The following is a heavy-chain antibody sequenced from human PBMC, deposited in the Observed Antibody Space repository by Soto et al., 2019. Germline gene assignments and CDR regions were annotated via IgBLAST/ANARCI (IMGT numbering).Heavy chain of an antibody. Sequence: GGSLRLSCAASGFTFSSYGMHWVRQAPGKGLEWVAVIWYDGSNKYYADSVKGRFTISRDNSKNTLYLQMNSLRAEDTAVYYCARAPVVTPLPSPYYFDYWGQGTLVTVSS. J-gene: IGHJ4*02. V-gene: IGHV3-33*01. CDR2: IWYDGSNK. CDR1: GFTFSSYG. D-gene: IGHD2-15*01. CDR3: ARAPVVTPLPSPYYFDY.